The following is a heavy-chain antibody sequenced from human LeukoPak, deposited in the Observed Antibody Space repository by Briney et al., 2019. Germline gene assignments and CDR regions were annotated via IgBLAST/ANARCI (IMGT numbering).Heavy chain of an antibody. Sequence: GRSLRLSCAASGFTFSSYGMHWVCQAPGKGLEWVAVIWSDGSNKYYADSVKGRFTISRDNSKNTLYLQMNSLRAEDTAVYYCARVPYYYGSSGYAFDIWGLGTMVTVSS. CDR1: GFTFSSYG. CDR3: ARVPYYYGSSGYAFDI. V-gene: IGHV3-33*01. CDR2: IWSDGSNK. J-gene: IGHJ3*02. D-gene: IGHD3-22*01.